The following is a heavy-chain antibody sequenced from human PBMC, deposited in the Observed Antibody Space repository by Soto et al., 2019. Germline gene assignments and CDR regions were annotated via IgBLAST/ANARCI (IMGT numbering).Heavy chain of an antibody. CDR2: IYYSGST. Sequence: SETLPLTCTVSGGSISSYYWSWIRQPPGKGLEWIGYIYYSGSTNYNPSLKSRVTISVDTSKNQFSLKLSSVTAADTAVYYCARDGIDYDYVWGSYRTHYYFDYWGHGTLVTAPQ. CDR1: GGSISSYY. J-gene: IGHJ4*01. V-gene: IGHV4-59*01. CDR3: ARDGIDYDYVWGSYRTHYYFDY. D-gene: IGHD3-16*02.